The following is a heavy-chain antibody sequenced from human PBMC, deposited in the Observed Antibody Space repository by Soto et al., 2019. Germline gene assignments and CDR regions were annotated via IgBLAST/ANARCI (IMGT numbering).Heavy chain of an antibody. CDR2: INSDGSST. J-gene: IGHJ6*02. D-gene: IGHD2-21*01. V-gene: IGHV3-74*01. Sequence: GGSLRLSCAASGFTFSSYWMHWVRQAPGKGLVWVSRINSDGSSTSYADSVKGRFTISRDNAKNTLYLQMNSLRAEDTAVYSCARVFSYYYYGMDVWGQGTTVTVSS. CDR1: GFTFSSYW. CDR3: ARVFSYYYYGMDV.